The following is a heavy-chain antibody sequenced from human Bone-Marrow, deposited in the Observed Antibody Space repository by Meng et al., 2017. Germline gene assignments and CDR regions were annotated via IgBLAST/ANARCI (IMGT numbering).Heavy chain of an antibody. CDR1: GYNVPDYY. CDR3: ARDEDISAAGKLFGDY. V-gene: IGHV1-2*06. Sequence: QVQLVQSGAWVKKPGASAKVSCKPCGYNVPDYYIHWVRQAPGQGLEWMGRIDPKNGDTHYAQKFQGRVTMTGDTSISTAYMDLSGLRPDDTAVYYCARDEDISAAGKLFGDYWGQGTLVTVSS. CDR2: IDPKNGDT. J-gene: IGHJ4*02. D-gene: IGHD6-13*01.